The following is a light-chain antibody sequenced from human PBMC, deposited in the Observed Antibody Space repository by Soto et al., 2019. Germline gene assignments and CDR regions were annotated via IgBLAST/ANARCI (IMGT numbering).Light chain of an antibody. J-gene: IGLJ3*02. CDR3: AIWDLTLSAWV. Sequence: QSVLTQPPSVSAAPGQRVTISCSGSSSNIGGNSVSWYQQLPGTAPKLLIYDDDKRPSGIPDRFSGSKSGTSATLGITGFQTGDEADYYCAIWDLTLSAWVFGGGTQLTVL. V-gene: IGLV1-51*01. CDR1: SSNIGGNS. CDR2: DDD.